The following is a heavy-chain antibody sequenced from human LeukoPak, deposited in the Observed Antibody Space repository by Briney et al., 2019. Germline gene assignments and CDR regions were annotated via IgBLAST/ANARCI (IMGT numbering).Heavy chain of an antibody. J-gene: IGHJ4*02. CDR2: IYYSGST. CDR3: ARHATRFLEWLLFDY. D-gene: IGHD3-3*01. V-gene: IGHV4-39*01. Sequence: PSETLSFTCTVSGGSISSSSYYWGWIRQPPGKGLEWIGSIYYSGSTYYNPSLKSRVTISVDTSKNQFSLKLSSVTAADTAVYYCARHATRFLEWLLFDYWGQGTLVTVSS. CDR1: GGSISSSSYY.